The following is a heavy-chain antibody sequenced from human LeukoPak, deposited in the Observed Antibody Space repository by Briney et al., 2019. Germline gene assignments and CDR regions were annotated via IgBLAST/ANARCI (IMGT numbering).Heavy chain of an antibody. Sequence: ASVKVSCEASEYTFTSYDINWVRQATGQGLEWMGWMNPNSGNTGYAQKFQGRVTMTRNTSISTAYMELSSLTFEDTAVYYCARGRHPGPTWISEYWGQGTLVTVSS. V-gene: IGHV1-8*01. D-gene: IGHD5-12*01. CDR2: MNPNSGNT. CDR3: ARGRHPGPTWISEY. CDR1: EYTFTSYD. J-gene: IGHJ4*02.